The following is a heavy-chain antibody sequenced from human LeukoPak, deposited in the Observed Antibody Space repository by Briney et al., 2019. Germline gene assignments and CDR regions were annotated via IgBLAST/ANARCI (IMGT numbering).Heavy chain of an antibody. CDR2: INPNSGGT. CDR3: ESSCYSCRYAFDI. V-gene: IGHV1-2*02. D-gene: IGHD2-15*01. Sequence: ASVKVSCKASGYTFTGYYMHWVRHAPGQGLEWRGWINPNSGGTNYAQKFQGRVTMTRDTSISTAYMELSRLRSDDTAVYYCESSCYSCRYAFDIWGQGTMVTVSS. J-gene: IGHJ3*02. CDR1: GYTFTGYY.